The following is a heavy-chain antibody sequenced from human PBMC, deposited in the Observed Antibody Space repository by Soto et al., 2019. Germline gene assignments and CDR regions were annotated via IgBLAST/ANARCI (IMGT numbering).Heavy chain of an antibody. Sequence: SVKVSCKASGGTFSSYAISWVRQAPGQGLEWMGGIIPIFGTANYAQKFQGRVTITADESTSTAYMELSSLRSEDTAVYYCAVPGIAAAGSPLSIGYYGMDVWGQGTTVTVSS. CDR3: AVPGIAAAGSPLSIGYYGMDV. J-gene: IGHJ6*02. CDR1: GGTFSSYA. V-gene: IGHV1-69*13. D-gene: IGHD6-13*01. CDR2: IIPIFGTA.